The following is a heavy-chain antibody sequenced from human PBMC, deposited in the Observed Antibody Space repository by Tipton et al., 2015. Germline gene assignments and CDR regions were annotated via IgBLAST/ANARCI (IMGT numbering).Heavy chain of an antibody. CDR3: ACQDYDSLTRDYQTVDY. J-gene: IGHJ4*02. CDR2: IPHSGNT. Sequence: LRLSCAVSAYSISSDYYWGWIRQPPGKGLEWIGSIPHSGNTYYNPSLKSRVTMSRDTSKNQFSLKLTSVTAADTAVYYCACQDYDSLTRDYQTVDYWGQGTLVTVSS. D-gene: IGHD3-9*01. V-gene: IGHV4-38-2*01. CDR1: AYSISSDYY.